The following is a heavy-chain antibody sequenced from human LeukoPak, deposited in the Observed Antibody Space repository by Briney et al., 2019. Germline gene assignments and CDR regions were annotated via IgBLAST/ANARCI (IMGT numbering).Heavy chain of an antibody. CDR3: AKARYSSSWYFDY. Sequence: GGSLRLSCAASGFTFSSYAMSWVRQALGKGLEWVSAISGSGGSTYYADSVKGRFTISRDNSKNTLYLQMNSLRAEDTAVYYCAKARYSSSWYFDYWGQGTLVTVSS. CDR1: GFTFSSYA. J-gene: IGHJ4*02. V-gene: IGHV3-23*01. CDR2: ISGSGGST. D-gene: IGHD6-13*01.